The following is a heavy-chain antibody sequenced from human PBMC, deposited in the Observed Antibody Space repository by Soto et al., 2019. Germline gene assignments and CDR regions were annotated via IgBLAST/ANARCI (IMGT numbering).Heavy chain of an antibody. D-gene: IGHD3-3*01. V-gene: IGHV1-8*01. Sequence: ASVKVSCKASGYTFTSYDSNWVRQATGQGLEWMGWMNPNSGNTGYAQKFQGRVTMTRNTSISTAYMELSSLRSEDTAVYYCARGRVYDFWSGYFSQWWFDPWGQGTLVTVSS. CDR2: MNPNSGNT. CDR3: ARGRVYDFWSGYFSQWWFDP. CDR1: GYTFTSYD. J-gene: IGHJ5*02.